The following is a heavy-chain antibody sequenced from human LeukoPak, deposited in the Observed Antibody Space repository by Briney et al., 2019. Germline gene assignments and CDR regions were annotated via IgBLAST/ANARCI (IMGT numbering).Heavy chain of an antibody. J-gene: IGHJ4*02. CDR3: ATDTGAFRFAY. CDR1: GFTFSSYG. V-gene: IGHV3-23*01. CDR2: VNEGGENT. D-gene: IGHD2-8*02. Sequence: PGGSLRLSCAASGFTFSSYGMTWVRQAPGRGLEWVSTVNEGGENTHYADSVKGRFTISRDNAKNTLSLQMDSLRGEDSAMYYCATDTGAFRFAYWGQGTLVTVSS.